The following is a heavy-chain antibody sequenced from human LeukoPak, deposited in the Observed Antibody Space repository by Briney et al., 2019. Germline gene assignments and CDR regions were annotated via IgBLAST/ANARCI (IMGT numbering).Heavy chain of an antibody. Sequence: PSETLSLTCAVSGYSISSGYYWGCIRQPPGKGLEWIGSMYHTGSTHYNPSLKSRVTISVDTSKNQFSLKLSSVTAADTAVYYCARINYYDSSGYFGYFDYWDQGTLVTVSS. J-gene: IGHJ4*02. CDR3: ARINYYDSSGYFGYFDY. CDR1: GYSISSGYY. D-gene: IGHD3-22*01. CDR2: MYHTGST. V-gene: IGHV4-38-2*01.